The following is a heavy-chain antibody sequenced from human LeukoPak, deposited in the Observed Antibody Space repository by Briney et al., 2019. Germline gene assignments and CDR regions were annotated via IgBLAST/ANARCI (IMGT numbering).Heavy chain of an antibody. D-gene: IGHD6-13*01. CDR2: INPNNGGT. J-gene: IGHJ4*02. Sequence: GASVKVSCKASGYTFTTYYLHWVRQAPGQRLEWMGWINPNNGGTNYAQKFRGGVTMTGDTSISTADMELTRLRSDDTAVYYCARDSGSSSSFDYWGQGTLVTVSS. CDR1: GYTFTTYY. V-gene: IGHV1-2*02. CDR3: ARDSGSSSSFDY.